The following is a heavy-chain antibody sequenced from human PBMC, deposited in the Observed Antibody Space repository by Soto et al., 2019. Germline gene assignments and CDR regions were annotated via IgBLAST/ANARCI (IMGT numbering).Heavy chain of an antibody. Sequence: PSETLSLTCAVYGGSFSGYYWSWIRQPPGKGLEWIGEINHSGSTNYNPSLKSRVTISVDTSKNQFSLELSSVTAADTAVYYCARSTVLRFLEWLSPHFDYWGQGTLVTVSS. CDR2: INHSGST. CDR1: GGSFSGYY. CDR3: ARSTVLRFLEWLSPHFDY. D-gene: IGHD3-3*01. J-gene: IGHJ4*02. V-gene: IGHV4-34*01.